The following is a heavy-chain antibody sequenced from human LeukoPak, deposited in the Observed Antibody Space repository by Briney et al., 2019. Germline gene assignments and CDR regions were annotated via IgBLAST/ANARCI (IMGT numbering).Heavy chain of an antibody. CDR1: GFTFSSYW. D-gene: IGHD2-2*01. CDR2: IKQDGSEK. V-gene: IGHV3-7*03. J-gene: IGHJ4*02. CDR3: ARIPEVVPAATYYFDY. Sequence: GGSLRLSCAASGFTFSSYWMSWVRQAPGKGLEWVANIKQDGSEKYYVDSVKSRFTISRDNAKNSLYLQMNSLRAEDTAVYYCARIPEVVPAATYYFDYWGQGTLVTVSS.